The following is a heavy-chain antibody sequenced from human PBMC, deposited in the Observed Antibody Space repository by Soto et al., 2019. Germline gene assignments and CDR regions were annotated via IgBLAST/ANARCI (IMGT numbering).Heavy chain of an antibody. Sequence: QAQLVQSGVEVKKPGASVKVSCKASGYTFTSYGINWVRQAPGQGLEWLGWISPYNDDTKYAQKLQGRVTMTTDTYSRTAYMALRSLSSDDTAVYFCARGGYYDSSGSRNYHYYGMDVWGQGTTVTVSS. V-gene: IGHV1-18*01. D-gene: IGHD3-22*01. CDR1: GYTFTSYG. J-gene: IGHJ6*02. CDR2: ISPYNDDT. CDR3: ARGGYYDSSGSRNYHYYGMDV.